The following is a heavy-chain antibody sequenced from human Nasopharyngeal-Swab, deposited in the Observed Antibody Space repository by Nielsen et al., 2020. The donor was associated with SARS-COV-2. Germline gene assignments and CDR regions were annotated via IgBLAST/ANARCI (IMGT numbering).Heavy chain of an antibody. D-gene: IGHD3-3*01. Sequence: SETLSLTCTVSGGAISSHSYYWAWIRKPPGKGPEWIGHIYYTGSTHYNPSLRSRVTTSVDTSKNQFSLELRSVTAADTGVYFCARLNYDFGGLYGVDVWGQGTTVTASS. CDR1: GGAISSHSYY. CDR3: ARLNYDFGGLYGVDV. CDR2: IYYTGST. V-gene: IGHV4-39*01. J-gene: IGHJ6*02.